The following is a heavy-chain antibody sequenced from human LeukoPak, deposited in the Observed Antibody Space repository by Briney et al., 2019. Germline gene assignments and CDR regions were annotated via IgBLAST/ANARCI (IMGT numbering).Heavy chain of an antibody. CDR1: GGSFSGYY. D-gene: IGHD2-2*01. J-gene: IGHJ4*02. V-gene: IGHV4-34*01. CDR2: INHSGST. CDR3: AAGSLTAHY. Sequence: SETLSLTCAVYGGSFSGYYWSWIRQPPGKGLEWIGEINHSGSTNYNPSLKSRVTISVDTSKNQFPLKLSSVTAADTAVYYCAAGSLTAHYWGQGTLVTVSS.